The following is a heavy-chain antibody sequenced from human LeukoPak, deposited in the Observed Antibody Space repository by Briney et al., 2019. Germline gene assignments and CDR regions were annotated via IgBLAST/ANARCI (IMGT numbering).Heavy chain of an antibody. Sequence: GGSLRLSCAASGFTFSSYAMSWVRQAPGKGLERVSAISGSGGSTYYADSVKGRFTISRDNSKNTLYLQMNSLRAEDTAVYYCAKDVRQLVQGFDYWGQGTLVTVSS. CDR3: AKDVRQLVQGFDY. V-gene: IGHV3-23*01. D-gene: IGHD6-13*01. CDR1: GFTFSSYA. J-gene: IGHJ4*02. CDR2: ISGSGGST.